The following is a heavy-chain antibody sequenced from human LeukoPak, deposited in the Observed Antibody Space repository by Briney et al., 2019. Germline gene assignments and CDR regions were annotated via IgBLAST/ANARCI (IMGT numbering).Heavy chain of an antibody. Sequence: GGSLRLSCAASGFTYTSYEMNWVRQAPGKGLEWVSYISSSGSTIYYADSVKGRFTISRDNAKNPLYLQMNSLRAEDTAVYYCANYYGSGSYYYPIEAFDIWGQGTMVTVSS. J-gene: IGHJ3*02. D-gene: IGHD3-10*01. CDR2: ISSSGSTI. V-gene: IGHV3-48*03. CDR1: GFTYTSYE. CDR3: ANYYGSGSYYYPIEAFDI.